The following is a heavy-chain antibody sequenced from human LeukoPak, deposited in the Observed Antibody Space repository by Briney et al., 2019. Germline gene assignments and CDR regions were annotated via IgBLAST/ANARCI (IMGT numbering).Heavy chain of an antibody. V-gene: IGHV4-34*01. CDR1: GGSFSGYY. CDR2: INHSGST. CDR3: VSYYYGSGSGGAFDI. D-gene: IGHD3-10*01. Sequence: PSETLSLTCAVYGGSFSGYYWSWIRQPPGKGLEWIGEINHSGSTNYNPSLKSRVTISVDTSKNQFSLKLSSVTAADTAVYYCVSYYYGSGSGGAFDIWGQGTMVTVSS. J-gene: IGHJ3*02.